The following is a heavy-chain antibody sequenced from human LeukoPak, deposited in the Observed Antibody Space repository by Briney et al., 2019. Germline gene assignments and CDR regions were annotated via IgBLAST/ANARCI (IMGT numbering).Heavy chain of an antibody. CDR1: GFTFSDYD. CDR3: ARSVVVDY. Sequence: GGSLRLSCAASGFTFSDYDMHWIRQAPGKGLEWLADISNNRGHKNYADSVKGRFTISRDNSKNSLYLQMNSLRAEDTAMYYCARSVVVDYCGQGAMVTVSS. CDR2: ISNNRGHK. V-gene: IGHV3-11*06. D-gene: IGHD2-21*01. J-gene: IGHJ4*02.